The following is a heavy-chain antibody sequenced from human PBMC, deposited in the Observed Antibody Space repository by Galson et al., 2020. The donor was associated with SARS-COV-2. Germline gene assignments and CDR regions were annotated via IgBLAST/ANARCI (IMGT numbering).Heavy chain of an antibody. D-gene: IGHD3-22*01. CDR3: ARHRVTMIVHEGYCAY. J-gene: IGHJ4*02. V-gene: IGHV4-59*08. CDR2: IYYSGST. Sequence: SETLSLTCTVSGGSISSYYWSWIRQPPGKGLEGIGYIYYSGSTNYNPSLKSRVTISVDTSKNQFSLKRSSVTAADTAVDYCARHRVTMIVHEGYCAYCGQGPLVTVSS. CDR1: GGSISSYY.